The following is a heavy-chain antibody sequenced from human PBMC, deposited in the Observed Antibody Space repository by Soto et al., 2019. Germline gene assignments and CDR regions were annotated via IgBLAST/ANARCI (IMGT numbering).Heavy chain of an antibody. CDR2: ISIEKGDT. Sequence: QVQVVQSGAEVKKPGASVKVACKASGYSFDTFGMSWVRQAPGQGLEWMGWISIEKGDTNSAQKFYSRVTMTTDTSTSTAYMELRSLTSDDPAVYYSARCYCSVGSCFTCWHFDLWGRGTRVTVSS. J-gene: IGHJ2*01. D-gene: IGHD2-15*01. CDR3: ARCYCSVGSCFTCWHFDL. CDR1: GYSFDTFG. V-gene: IGHV1-18*01.